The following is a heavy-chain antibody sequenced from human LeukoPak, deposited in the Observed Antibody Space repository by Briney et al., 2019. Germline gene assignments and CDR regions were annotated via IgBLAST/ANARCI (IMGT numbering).Heavy chain of an antibody. CDR3: ARPNSSGWYLRSPDAFDI. V-gene: IGHV4-34*01. Sequence: SETLSLTCAVYGGSFSGYYWSWIRQPPGKGLEWIGEINHSGSTNYNPSLKSRVTISVDTSKDQFSLKLSSVTAADTAVYYCARPNSSGWYLRSPDAFDIWGQGTMVTVSS. CDR2: INHSGST. J-gene: IGHJ3*02. CDR1: GGSFSGYY. D-gene: IGHD6-19*01.